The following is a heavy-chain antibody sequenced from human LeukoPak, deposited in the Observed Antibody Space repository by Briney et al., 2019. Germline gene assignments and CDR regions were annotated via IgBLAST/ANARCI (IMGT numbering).Heavy chain of an antibody. CDR1: GGSIRNYY. D-gene: IGHD5-12*01. CDR3: AKDRRPYSGYDPFDH. Sequence: SETLSLTCTVSGGSIRNYYWSWIRQPPGKGLEWIGYVYYRGNTDYNPSLESRVTISVDTSKNQFSLKLSSVTAADTAVYFCAKDRRPYSGYDPFDHWGQGTLVTVSS. CDR2: VYYRGNT. J-gene: IGHJ4*02. V-gene: IGHV4-59*01.